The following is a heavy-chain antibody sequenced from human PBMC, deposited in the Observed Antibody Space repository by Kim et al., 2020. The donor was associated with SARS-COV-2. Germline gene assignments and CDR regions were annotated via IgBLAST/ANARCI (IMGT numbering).Heavy chain of an antibody. CDR3: AKLQQQLVSYYYGMDV. V-gene: IGHV3-30*02. D-gene: IGHD6-13*01. Sequence: LTGRITISRDNSKNTLYLQMNSLRAEDTAVYYCAKLQQQLVSYYYGMDVWGQGTTVTVSS. J-gene: IGHJ6*02.